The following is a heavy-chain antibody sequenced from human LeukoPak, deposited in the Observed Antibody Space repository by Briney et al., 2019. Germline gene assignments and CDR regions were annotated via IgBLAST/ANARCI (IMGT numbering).Heavy chain of an antibody. CDR2: INHSGST. CDR3: AFGPPGYYYCMDV. CDR1: GGSFSGYY. J-gene: IGHJ6*03. Sequence: SETLSLTCAVYGGSFSGYYWSWIRQPPGKGLEWIGEINHSGSTNYNPSLKSRVTISVDTSKNQFSLKLSSVTAADTAVYYCAFGPPGYYYCMDVWGKGTTVTVSS. V-gene: IGHV4-34*01. D-gene: IGHD3-10*01.